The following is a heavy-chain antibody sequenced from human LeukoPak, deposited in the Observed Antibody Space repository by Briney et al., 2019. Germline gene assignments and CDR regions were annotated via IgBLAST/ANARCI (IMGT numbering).Heavy chain of an antibody. CDR3: ATVVGYCSGGSCYSAEYFGY. D-gene: IGHD2-15*01. CDR1: GYTLTELS. J-gene: IGHJ4*02. CDR2: FDPEDGET. Sequence: ASVKVSYKVSGYTLTELSMHWVRQAPGKGLEWMGGFDPEDGETIYAQKFQGRVTMTEDTSTDTAYMELSSLRSEDTTVYYCATVVGYCSGGSCYSAEYFGYWGQGTLVTVSS. V-gene: IGHV1-24*01.